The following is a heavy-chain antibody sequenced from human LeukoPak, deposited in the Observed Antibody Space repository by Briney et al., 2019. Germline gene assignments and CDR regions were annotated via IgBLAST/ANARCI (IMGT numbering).Heavy chain of an antibody. CDR3: ARDLGYCSGGSCYPRGFDY. CDR2: ISYDGSNK. CDR1: GFTFSSYG. J-gene: IGHJ4*02. D-gene: IGHD2-15*01. Sequence: GGSLRLSCAASGFTFSSYGMHWVRQAPGKGLEWVAVISYDGSNKYYADSVKGRFTISKDNSNNTLYLQMNSLRAEDTAVYYCARDLGYCSGGSCYPRGFDYWGQGTLVTVSS. V-gene: IGHV3-30*03.